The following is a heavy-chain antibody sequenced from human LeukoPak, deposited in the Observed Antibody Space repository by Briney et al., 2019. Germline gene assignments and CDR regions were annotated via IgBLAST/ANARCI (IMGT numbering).Heavy chain of an antibody. CDR2: INWNGGST. CDR3: ASLYCSSTSCSGNDY. D-gene: IGHD2-2*01. CDR1: GFTFDDYG. Sequence: GGSLGLSCAASGFTFDDYGMSWVRQAPGKGLEWVSGINWNGGSTGYADSVKGRFTISRDNAKNSLYLQMNSLRAEDTALYYCASLYCSSTSCSGNDYWGQGTLVTVSS. V-gene: IGHV3-20*04. J-gene: IGHJ4*02.